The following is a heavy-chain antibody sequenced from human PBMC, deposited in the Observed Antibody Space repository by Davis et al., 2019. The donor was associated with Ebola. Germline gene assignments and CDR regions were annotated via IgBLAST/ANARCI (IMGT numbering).Heavy chain of an antibody. CDR3: AREGSLEVLD. CDR2: INPNSGDT. Sequence: ASVKVSCKASGYSFTHYSFSWVRQAPGQGLEWMGWINPNSGDTHYVQKFQGRVTLTRDTSITTAYMELSSLRSDDTAVYYCAREGSLEVLDWGQGTLITVSS. D-gene: IGHD3-10*01. V-gene: IGHV1-2*02. CDR1: GYSFTHYS. J-gene: IGHJ4*02.